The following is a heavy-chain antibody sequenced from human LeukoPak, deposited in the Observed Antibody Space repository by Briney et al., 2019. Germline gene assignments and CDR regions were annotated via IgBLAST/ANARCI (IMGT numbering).Heavy chain of an antibody. D-gene: IGHD5-18*01. CDR2: IYYSGST. Sequence: PSETLSLTCTVSGGSISSYYWSWIRQPPGKGLEWIGYIYYSGSTNYNPSLKSRVTISVDTSKNQFSLKRSSVTAADTAVYYCARGGAAMANDYWGQGTLVTVSS. J-gene: IGHJ4*02. V-gene: IGHV4-59*01. CDR3: ARGGAAMANDY. CDR1: GGSISSYY.